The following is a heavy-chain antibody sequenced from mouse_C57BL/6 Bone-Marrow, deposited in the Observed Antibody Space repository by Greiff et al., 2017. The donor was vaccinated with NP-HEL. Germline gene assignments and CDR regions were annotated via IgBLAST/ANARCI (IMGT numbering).Heavy chain of an antibody. CDR3: ARQGWLLPFDY. J-gene: IGHJ2*01. V-gene: IGHV1-52*01. CDR2: IDPSDSET. Sequence: QVQLQQPGAELVRPGSSVKLSCKASGYTFTSYWMHWVKQRPIQGLEWIGNIDPSDSETHYNQKFKDKATLTVDKSSSPAYMQLSSLTSEDSAVYYCARQGWLLPFDYWGQGTTLTVSS. D-gene: IGHD2-3*01. CDR1: GYTFTSYW.